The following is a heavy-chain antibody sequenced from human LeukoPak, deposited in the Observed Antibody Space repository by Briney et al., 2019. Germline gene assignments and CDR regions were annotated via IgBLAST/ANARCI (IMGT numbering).Heavy chain of an antibody. V-gene: IGHV1-2*02. Sequence: ASVKVSCKASGYTFTCYYMHWVRQAPGQGLEWMGWINPNSGGTNYAQKFQGRVTMTRDTSISTAYMELSRLRSDDTAVYYCARVADYGDYDGIDYWGQGTLVTVSS. J-gene: IGHJ4*02. CDR3: ARVADYGDYDGIDY. CDR1: GYTFTCYY. D-gene: IGHD4-17*01. CDR2: INPNSGGT.